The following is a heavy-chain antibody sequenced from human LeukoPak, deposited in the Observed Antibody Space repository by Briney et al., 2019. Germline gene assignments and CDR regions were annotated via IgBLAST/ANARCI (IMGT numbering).Heavy chain of an antibody. CDR2: IYCCGSA. D-gene: IGHD5-24*01. V-gene: IGHV4-39*07. Sequence: TPSETLSFTCTVSGGSISSGSYYWGWIRQPPGKGLEWIGNIYCCGSAYYNASLKGRVTISGDMSKNQFSLKLTSATAADTAVYYCASHGGYKFDYWGQGTLVTVSS. CDR1: GGSISSGSYY. J-gene: IGHJ4*02. CDR3: ASHGGYKFDY.